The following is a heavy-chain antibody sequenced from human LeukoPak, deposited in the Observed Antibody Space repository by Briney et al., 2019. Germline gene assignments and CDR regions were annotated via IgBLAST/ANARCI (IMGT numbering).Heavy chain of an antibody. Sequence: SGTLSLTCAVSGGSISSISYYWSWIRQPAGKGLEWIGRFYTAGSSNYNPSLKSRVTMSLDTSKNQFFLRLSSVTAADTAIYYCARDALGITAGGLYWGQGTLVTVSS. J-gene: IGHJ4*02. D-gene: IGHD6-13*01. CDR1: GGSISSISYY. CDR2: FYTAGSS. V-gene: IGHV4-61*02. CDR3: ARDALGITAGGLY.